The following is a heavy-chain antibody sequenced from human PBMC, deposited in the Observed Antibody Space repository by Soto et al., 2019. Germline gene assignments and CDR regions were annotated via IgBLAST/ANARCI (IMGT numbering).Heavy chain of an antibody. D-gene: IGHD3-16*01. CDR1: GLTFSNAW. Sequence: EVQLVESGGALVKPGGSLRLSCAASGLTFSNAWMTWVRQAPGKGLEWVGRIKSNTDGGALDYAAPLKGRFTISRDDSMSTLYLLLNSLKPEDTAVYYCATRPAPYYADWSLDYWGQGTLVTVSS. CDR2: IKSNTDGGAL. J-gene: IGHJ4*02. V-gene: IGHV3-15*02. CDR3: ATRPAPYYADWSLDY.